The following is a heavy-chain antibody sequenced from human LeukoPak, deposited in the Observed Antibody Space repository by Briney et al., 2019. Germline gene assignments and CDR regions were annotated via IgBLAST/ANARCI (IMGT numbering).Heavy chain of an antibody. CDR2: IYHSGST. V-gene: IGHV4-38-2*02. CDR1: GYSISSGYY. CDR3: AREDGSGSYSNFDY. Sequence: SETLSLTCTVSGYSISSGYYWGWIRQPPGKGLEWIGSIYHSGSTYYNPSLKSRVTISVDTSKNQFSLKLSSVTAADTAVYYCAREDGSGSYSNFDYWGQGTLVTVSS. J-gene: IGHJ4*02. D-gene: IGHD1-26*01.